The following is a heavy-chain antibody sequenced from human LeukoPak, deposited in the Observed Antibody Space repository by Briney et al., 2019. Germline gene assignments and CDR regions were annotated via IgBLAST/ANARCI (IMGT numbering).Heavy chain of an antibody. Sequence: PSETLSLTCTVSGGSIRSYYWSWIRQPPGKGLEWIGYIHYSGSTNYNPSLKSRVTTSVDTSKNQFSLKLSSVTAADTAVYYCARWTQHSYSGSYFDYWGQGTLVTVSS. CDR2: IHYSGST. CDR1: GGSIRSYY. V-gene: IGHV4-59*08. CDR3: ARWTQHSYSGSYFDY. D-gene: IGHD1-26*01. J-gene: IGHJ4*02.